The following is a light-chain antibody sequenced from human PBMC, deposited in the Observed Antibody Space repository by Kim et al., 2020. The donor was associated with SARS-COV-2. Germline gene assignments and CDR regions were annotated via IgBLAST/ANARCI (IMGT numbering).Light chain of an antibody. J-gene: IGLJ1*01. V-gene: IGLV3-1*01. CDR1: KLGDKY. CDR2: QDT. CDR3: QAWDNNTAV. Sequence: SYELTQPPSVSVSPGQTASITCSGDKLGDKYASWYQQKPGQSPVLVIYQDTKRPSGIPERFSGSNSGNTASLTISGTQAMDEADYYCQAWDNNTAVFGTGTKVTVL.